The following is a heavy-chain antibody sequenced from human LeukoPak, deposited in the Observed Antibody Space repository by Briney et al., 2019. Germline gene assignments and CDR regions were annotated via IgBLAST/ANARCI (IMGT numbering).Heavy chain of an antibody. J-gene: IGHJ4*02. V-gene: IGHV4-34*01. D-gene: IGHD6-19*01. CDR1: GGSFSAYF. CDR3: AVAGISDY. Sequence: PSETLSLTCAVYGGSFSAYFWSWIRQSPGKGLEWIGEINDSGSTKYSPSLKSRVTISVDSSRNQFSLKLSSLTVADTAVYYCAVAGISDYWGQGTLVTVSS. CDR2: INDSGST.